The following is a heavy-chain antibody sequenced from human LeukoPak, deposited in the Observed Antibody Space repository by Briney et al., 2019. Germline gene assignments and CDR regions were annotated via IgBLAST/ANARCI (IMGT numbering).Heavy chain of an antibody. V-gene: IGHV1-2*02. D-gene: IGHD1-26*01. CDR1: GYTFTGYY. Sequence: ASVKVSCKTSGYTFTGYYIHWVRQASGQGLEGVAWINPNSGGTKYSQQFQGRVALTRDTSISTAYMELSRLTSDDTAVYYCARGHSDIWYSLGHWGQGTLVTVSA. J-gene: IGHJ4*02. CDR2: INPNSGGT. CDR3: ARGHSDIWYSLGH.